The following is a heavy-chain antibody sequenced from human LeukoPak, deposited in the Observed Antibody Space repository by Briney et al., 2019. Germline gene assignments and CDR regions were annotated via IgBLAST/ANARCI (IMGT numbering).Heavy chain of an antibody. V-gene: IGHV3-9*01. CDR3: AKDLQGYFDL. Sequence: SVRLSCAASGFTFDDYAMHWVRQAPGKGLEWVSGISWNSGSIGYADSVKGRFTISRDNAKNSLYLQMNSLRAEDTALYYCAKDLQGYFDLWGRGTLVTVSS. CDR1: GFTFDDYA. J-gene: IGHJ2*01. CDR2: ISWNSGSI.